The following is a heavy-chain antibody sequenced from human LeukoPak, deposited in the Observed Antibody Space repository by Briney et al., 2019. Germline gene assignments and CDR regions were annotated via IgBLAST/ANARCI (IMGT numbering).Heavy chain of an antibody. CDR3: AKDPSDIAVSPLYGMDV. V-gene: IGHV3-30*18. Sequence: PGGSLRLSCAASGFTFSSYGMHWVRQAPGKGLEWVAVISYDGSNKYYADSVKGRFTISRDNSKNTLYLQMNSLRAEDTAVYYCAKDPSDIAVSPLYGMDVWGQGTTVTVSS. CDR1: GFTFSSYG. J-gene: IGHJ6*02. CDR2: ISYDGSNK. D-gene: IGHD6-19*01.